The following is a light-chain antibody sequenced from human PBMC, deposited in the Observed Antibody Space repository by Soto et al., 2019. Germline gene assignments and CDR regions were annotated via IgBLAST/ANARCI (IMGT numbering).Light chain of an antibody. CDR1: QTVSSN. CDR2: AAS. CDR3: QQYNSWSSIT. Sequence: EIGMTQSPATLSVSPGERATLSCRASQTVSSNLAWYQQKPGQAPRLLIYAASTGATGIPGRFSGSGSGTEFALTISSLQSEDLAIYYCQQYNSWSSITFGQGTRLEIK. V-gene: IGKV3-15*01. J-gene: IGKJ5*01.